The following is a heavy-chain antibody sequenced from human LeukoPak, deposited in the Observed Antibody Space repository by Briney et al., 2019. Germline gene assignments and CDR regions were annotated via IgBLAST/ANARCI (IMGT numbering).Heavy chain of an antibody. D-gene: IGHD5-24*01. J-gene: IGHJ4*02. Sequence: ASVKVSCKASGYTFKNYDIIWVRQATGQGLEWMGWMNPNSGNTGFAQKFQDRVSMTRDTSINTAYMELTSLRSGDTAVYYCARATPGGLHGYSFDYWGQGTVVTVYS. CDR3: ARATPGGLHGYSFDY. CDR2: MNPNSGNT. V-gene: IGHV1-8*02. CDR1: GYTFKNYD.